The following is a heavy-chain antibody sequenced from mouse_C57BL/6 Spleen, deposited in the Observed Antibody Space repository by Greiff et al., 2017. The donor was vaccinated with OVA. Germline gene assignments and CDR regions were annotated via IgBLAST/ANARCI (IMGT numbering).Heavy chain of an antibody. CDR1: GYSFTDYN. CDR3: ARRGLYDYEGHFDY. J-gene: IGHJ2*01. CDR2: INPNYGTT. Sequence: EVQLQQSGPELVKPGASVKISCKASGYSFTDYNMNWVKQSNGKSLEWIGVINPNYGTTSYNQKFKGKATLTVDQSSSTAYMQLNSLTSEDSAVYYWARRGLYDYEGHFDYWGQGTTLTVSS. V-gene: IGHV1-39*01. D-gene: IGHD2-4*01.